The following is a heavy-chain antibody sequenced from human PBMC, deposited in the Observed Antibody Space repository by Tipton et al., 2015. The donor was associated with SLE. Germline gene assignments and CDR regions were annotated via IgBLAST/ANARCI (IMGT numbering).Heavy chain of an antibody. CDR1: GFTFSSYA. CDR3: ARDRAAQYYSYYYMDV. CDR2: ISGSGGST. V-gene: IGHV3-23*01. J-gene: IGHJ6*03. D-gene: IGHD6-25*01. Sequence: SLRLSCAASGFTFSSYAMSWVRQAPGKGLEWVSAISGSGGSTYYADSVKGRFTISRDNSKNTLYLQMNSLRAEDTAVYYCARDRAAQYYSYYYMDVWGKGTTVTISS.